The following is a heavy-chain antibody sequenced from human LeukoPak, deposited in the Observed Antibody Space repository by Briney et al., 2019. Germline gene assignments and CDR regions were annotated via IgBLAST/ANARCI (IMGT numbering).Heavy chain of an antibody. CDR3: ARGGDCGGDCYSGLFDY. D-gene: IGHD2-21*02. Sequence: SETLSLTCTVSGGFFSGYYWSWIRQPPGQGLEWMGYIYYSVSTNYNPSLKSRVTISLDTSKNQFSLNLSSVTAADTAVYYCARGGDCGGDCYSGLFDYWGQGTLVTVSS. V-gene: IGHV4-59*01. CDR1: GGFFSGYY. CDR2: IYYSVST. J-gene: IGHJ4*02.